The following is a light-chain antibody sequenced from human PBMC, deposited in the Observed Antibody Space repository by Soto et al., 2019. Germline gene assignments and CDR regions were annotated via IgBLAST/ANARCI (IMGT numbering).Light chain of an antibody. CDR2: GTS. CDR3: QQYCSSPYT. CDR1: QSVSSSF. J-gene: IGKJ2*01. V-gene: IGKV3-20*01. Sequence: EIVLTQSPGTLSLSPGERVTLSCRASQSVSSSFLAWFQQKPGQAPRLLMYGTSSRATGIPDRFSGSGSGTDFTLTISRVAPEDFSVYYCQQYCSSPYTFGHGTKLALK.